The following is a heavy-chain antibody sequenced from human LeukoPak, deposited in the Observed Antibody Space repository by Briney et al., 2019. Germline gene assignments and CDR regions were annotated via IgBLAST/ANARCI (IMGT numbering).Heavy chain of an antibody. CDR2: IIPIFGTA. Sequence: ASVKVSCKASGGTFSSYAISWVRQAPGQGLEWMGGIIPIFGTANYAQKFQGRVTITTDESTSTAYMELSSLRSEDTAVYYCARDPGGEYSGYDFDLARGYYYYGMDVWGQGTTVTVSS. V-gene: IGHV1-69*05. CDR1: GGTFSSYA. CDR3: ARDPGGEYSGYDFDLARGYYYYGMDV. J-gene: IGHJ6*02. D-gene: IGHD5-12*01.